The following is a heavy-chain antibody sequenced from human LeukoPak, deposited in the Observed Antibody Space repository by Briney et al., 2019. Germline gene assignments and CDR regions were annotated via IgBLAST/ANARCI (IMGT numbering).Heavy chain of an antibody. J-gene: IGHJ4*02. V-gene: IGHV1-2*02. CDR1: GNTFTGYY. D-gene: IGHD2-15*01. Sequence: ASVKVSCKAPGNTFTGYYVHWVRQAPGQGLEYMGWINCNSGGTSYAQKFQGRVTITRDTSITTAYMELSSLGSDDTAVYYCAREYCSGGRCYMGFDHWGQGTRVSVSS. CDR2: INCNSGGT. CDR3: AREYCSGGRCYMGFDH.